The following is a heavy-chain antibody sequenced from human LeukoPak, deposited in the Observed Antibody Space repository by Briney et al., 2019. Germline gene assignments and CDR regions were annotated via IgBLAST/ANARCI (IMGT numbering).Heavy chain of an antibody. CDR1: GGSISGHY. CDR3: ARARRSVDTTMVDYYYYYYMDV. D-gene: IGHD5-18*01. V-gene: IGHV4-59*11. J-gene: IGHJ6*03. Sequence: SETLSLTCGVSGGSISGHYWSWIRKSPGKGLEYIGFTYDTGYTNYNPSLKGRVTMSVDTSTNQFSLRLSSVSAADTAMYYCARARRSVDTTMVDYYYYYYMDVWGMGTAVTVSS. CDR2: TYDTGYT.